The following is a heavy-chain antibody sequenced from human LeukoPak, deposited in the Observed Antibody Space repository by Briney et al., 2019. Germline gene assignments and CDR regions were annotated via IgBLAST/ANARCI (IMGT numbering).Heavy chain of an antibody. CDR2: IKRDSSEK. J-gene: IGHJ4*02. CDR1: GFTFGSYW. Sequence: GGSLRLSCAASGFTFGSYWMGWVRQAPGKGLEWVANIKRDSSEKYYVDSVKGRFTISRDNAKNSLYLQMNSLRAGDTAVYYCARHYDIGVYYYFDSWGQGALVTVSS. CDR3: ARHYDIGVYYYFDS. D-gene: IGHD3-22*01. V-gene: IGHV3-7*01.